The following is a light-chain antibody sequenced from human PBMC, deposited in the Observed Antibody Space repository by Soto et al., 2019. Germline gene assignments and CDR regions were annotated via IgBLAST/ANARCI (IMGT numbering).Light chain of an antibody. Sequence: QSALTQPASVSGSPGQSSTISCTGSGRDIGAYDYVSWYQQHPGTAPKLLIYGVKNRPSGVSYRFSASKSAFTASLTISGLQAEDEAHYYCSSYTTSYFYVFGPGTKAPS. CDR2: GVK. CDR3: SSYTTSYFYV. CDR1: GRDIGAYDY. J-gene: IGLJ1*01. V-gene: IGLV2-14*01.